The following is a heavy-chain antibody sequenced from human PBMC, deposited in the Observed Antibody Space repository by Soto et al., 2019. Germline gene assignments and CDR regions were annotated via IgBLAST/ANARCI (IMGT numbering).Heavy chain of an antibody. V-gene: IGHV3-23*01. Sequence: EQQLLESGGGFVQPGGSLRLSCAASSFNFRDYGMSWVRQAPGKGLECVAVISGGGDSTYYADSVKGRFTVSRDNSKNTLYLQMNSLRAEDTAVYYCAKAWVRSLGDWGQGNLVTVPS. D-gene: IGHD3-10*01. J-gene: IGHJ4*02. CDR3: AKAWVRSLGD. CDR2: ISGGGDST. CDR1: SFNFRDYG.